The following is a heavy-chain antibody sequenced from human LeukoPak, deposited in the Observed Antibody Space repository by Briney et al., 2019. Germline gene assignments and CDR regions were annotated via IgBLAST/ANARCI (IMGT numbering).Heavy chain of an antibody. CDR3: ARHGADSSGYYEGDY. CDR2: IYYSGST. D-gene: IGHD3-22*01. CDR1: GGSIRGSSYS. Sequence: SETLSLTCTFSGGSIRGSSYSWGWIRQPPGKGLEWIGYIYYSGSTNYNPSLKSRVTISVDTSKNQFSLKLSSVTAADTAVYYCARHGADSSGYYEGDYWGQGTLVTVSS. J-gene: IGHJ4*02. V-gene: IGHV4-61*05.